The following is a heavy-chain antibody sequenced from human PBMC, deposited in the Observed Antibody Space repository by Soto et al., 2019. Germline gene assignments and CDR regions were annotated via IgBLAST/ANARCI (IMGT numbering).Heavy chain of an antibody. D-gene: IGHD3-3*01. CDR3: AKGRALPVYGVDIIFDY. CDR1: GFTFSTYS. V-gene: IGHV3-21*04. CDR2: ISSSGTYI. Sequence: GGSLRLSCAASGFTFSTYSMNWVRQAPGKGLEWVSSISSSGTYIHYADSLKGRFTISRDNAKNSLYLQMNSLSADDAAVYFCAKGRALPVYGVDIIFDYWGLGTLVTVSS. J-gene: IGHJ4*01.